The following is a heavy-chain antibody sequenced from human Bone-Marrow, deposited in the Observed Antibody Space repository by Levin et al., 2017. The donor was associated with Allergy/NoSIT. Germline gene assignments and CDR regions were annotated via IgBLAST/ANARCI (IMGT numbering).Heavy chain of an antibody. V-gene: IGHV1-18*01. Sequence: GGSLRLSCAASGFSLSDFGVSWVRQAPGQGLEWMGWISAYNENTNKAQNLQGRVTMTTDTSTSTAYMELRSLRSDDTAVYYCARVHRFGVVMPVPLDYWGQGTLVTVSS. CDR1: GFSLSDFG. D-gene: IGHD3-3*01. CDR3: ARVHRFGVVMPVPLDY. J-gene: IGHJ4*02. CDR2: ISAYNENT.